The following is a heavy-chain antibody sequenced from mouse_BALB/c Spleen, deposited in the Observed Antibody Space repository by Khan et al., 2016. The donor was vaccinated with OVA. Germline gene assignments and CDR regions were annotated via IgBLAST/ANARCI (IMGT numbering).Heavy chain of an antibody. Sequence: EVQLQESGPDLVKPSQSLSLTCTVTGYSFTSGYSWHWIRQFPGNKLQWMGYIHYSGSTNFDPSLKSRLSINRDTSKNQFFLPLNSGTTEDTATYDCARDYYVNWYFDVWGAGTTVTVSS. CDR3: ARDYYVNWYFDV. CDR2: IHYSGST. J-gene: IGHJ1*01. CDR1: GYSFTSGYS. V-gene: IGHV3-1*02. D-gene: IGHD1-1*01.